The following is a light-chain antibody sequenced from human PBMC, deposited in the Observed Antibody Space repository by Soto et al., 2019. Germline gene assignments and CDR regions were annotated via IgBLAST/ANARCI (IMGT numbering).Light chain of an antibody. CDR2: DAS. V-gene: IGKV1-33*01. Sequence: DIQMTQSPSSLSASVGDRVTITCQASQNINNYLNWYQQKPGRAPKLLIYDASNLEAGVPSRFRGSGSGTEFTLTINSLQPEDFATYYCQQLMSYPITFGQGTRLEIK. CDR3: QQLMSYPIT. CDR1: QNINNY. J-gene: IGKJ5*01.